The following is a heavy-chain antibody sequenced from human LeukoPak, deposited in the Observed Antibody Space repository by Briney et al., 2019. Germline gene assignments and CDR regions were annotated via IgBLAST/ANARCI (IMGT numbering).Heavy chain of an antibody. D-gene: IGHD1-26*01. V-gene: IGHV1-18*04. Sequence: GASVKVSFKASGYTFTSYYMHWVRQAPGQGLEWMGWISAYNGNTNFAQKFQGRVTMTTDSSTRTAYMELRSLRSDDTAVYYCAREGRYSGSYMGSGMDVWGKGTTVTISS. CDR3: AREGRYSGSYMGSGMDV. CDR1: GYTFTSYY. CDR2: ISAYNGNT. J-gene: IGHJ6*03.